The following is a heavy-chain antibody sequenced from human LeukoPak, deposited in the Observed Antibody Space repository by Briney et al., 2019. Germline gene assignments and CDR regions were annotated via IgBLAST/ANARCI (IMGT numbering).Heavy chain of an antibody. CDR1: GGSISSYY. J-gene: IGHJ4*02. CDR2: IYYSGST. CDR3: ARVAFSGSYNFDY. D-gene: IGHD1-26*01. Sequence: PETLSLTCTVSGGSISSYYWSWIRQPPGKGLEWIGYIYYSGSTNYNPSLKSRVTISVDTSKNQFSLKLSSVTAADTAVYYCARVAFSGSYNFDYWGQGTLVTVSS. V-gene: IGHV4-59*01.